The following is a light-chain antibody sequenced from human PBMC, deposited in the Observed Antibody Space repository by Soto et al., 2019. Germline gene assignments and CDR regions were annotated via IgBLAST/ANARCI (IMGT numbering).Light chain of an antibody. CDR2: GAS. V-gene: IGKV3-15*01. CDR1: QSVSTN. CDR3: QQYNNWPPVT. J-gene: IGKJ4*01. Sequence: EIVMTQSPATLSVSPWERATLFCRASQSVSTNLAWYTHKPVQAPRLLIYGASTRATGFQARFSGSASGTEFTLTINSLQSEESAVYSCQQYNNWPPVTFGGWNKVDIK.